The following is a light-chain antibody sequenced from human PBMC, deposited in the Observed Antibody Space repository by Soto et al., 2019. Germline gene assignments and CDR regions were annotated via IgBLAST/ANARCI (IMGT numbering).Light chain of an antibody. J-gene: IGKJ3*01. CDR1: QSIRHY. V-gene: IGKV1-39*01. CDR2: LTS. Sequence: DIQMTQSPYSLYASVGDRVTITCRASQSIRHYLNWYQQRPGKAPKLLIYLTSRLQGGVPSRFSGSGSGTDFTLTITSLQPEDFATYYCQQTFTPPWPFGPGTKVDIK. CDR3: QQTFTPPWP.